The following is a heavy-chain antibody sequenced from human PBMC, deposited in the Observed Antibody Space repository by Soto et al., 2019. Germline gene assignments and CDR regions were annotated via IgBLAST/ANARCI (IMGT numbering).Heavy chain of an antibody. Sequence: PSETLSLTCTVSGGSISSYYWSWIRQPPGKGLEWIGYIYYSGSTNYNPSLKSRVTISVDTSKNQFSLKLSSVTAADTAVYYCARRRSSIAARNNWFDPWGQGTLVTVS. J-gene: IGHJ5*02. CDR3: ARRRSSIAARNNWFDP. CDR2: IYYSGST. D-gene: IGHD6-6*01. V-gene: IGHV4-59*08. CDR1: GGSISSYY.